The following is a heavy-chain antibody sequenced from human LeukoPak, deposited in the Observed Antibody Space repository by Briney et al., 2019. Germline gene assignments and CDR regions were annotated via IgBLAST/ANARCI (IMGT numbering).Heavy chain of an antibody. D-gene: IGHD7-27*01. CDR1: GDSINNYY. Sequence: SETLSLTCTVSGDSINNYYWTWIRQPAGEGLEWIGRIYSSGGTNYNPSLQSRVTMSVDTSKNHFSLKLNSVTAADTAVYYCARGTGVIAGTYYFDYWGQGTLVTVSS. V-gene: IGHV4-4*07. J-gene: IGHJ4*02. CDR3: ARGTGVIAGTYYFDY. CDR2: IYSSGGT.